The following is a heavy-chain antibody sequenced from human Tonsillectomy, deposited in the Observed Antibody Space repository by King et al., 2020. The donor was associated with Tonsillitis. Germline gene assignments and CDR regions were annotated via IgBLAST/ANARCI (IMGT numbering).Heavy chain of an antibody. D-gene: IGHD3-22*01. V-gene: IGHV3-21*01. CDR1: GFTFSSYS. J-gene: IGHJ6*03. CDR2: ISSSSSYI. CDR3: AREVVVVIIPLTYYMDV. Sequence: VQLVESGGGLVKPGGSLRLSCAASGFTFSSYSMNWVRQAPGKGLEWVSSISSSSSYIYYADSVKGRFTISRDNAKNSLYLQMNSLRAEDTAVYYCAREVVVVIIPLTYYMDVWGKGTTVTVSS.